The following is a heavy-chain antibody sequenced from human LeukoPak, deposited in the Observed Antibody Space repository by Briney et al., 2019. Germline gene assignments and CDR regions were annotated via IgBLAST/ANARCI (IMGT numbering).Heavy chain of an antibody. Sequence: ASVKVSCKASGGTFSSYAISWVRQAPGQGLEWMGGIIPIFGTANYAQKFQGRVTITTDEFTSTAYMELSSLRSEDTAVYYCARDGHLRYDYYDSSGDHYFDYWGQGTLVTVSS. CDR1: GGTFSSYA. D-gene: IGHD3-22*01. CDR2: IIPIFGTA. V-gene: IGHV1-69*05. CDR3: ARDGHLRYDYYDSSGDHYFDY. J-gene: IGHJ4*02.